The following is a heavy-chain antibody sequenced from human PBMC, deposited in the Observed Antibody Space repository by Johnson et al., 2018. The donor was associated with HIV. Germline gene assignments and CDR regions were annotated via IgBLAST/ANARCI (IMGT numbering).Heavy chain of an antibody. D-gene: IGHD7-27*01. J-gene: IGHJ3*02. V-gene: IGHV3-11*04. CDR3: ARIRPANWGVNDAFDI. Sequence: ASGFIFSDYYMTWIRQAPGKGLESISYISSSGRTIYYADSVKGRFTMSRDNSKNTLYLQMNSLRAEDTAVYYCARIRPANWGVNDAFDIWGQGTMVTVSS. CDR1: GFIFSDYY. CDR2: ISSSGRTI.